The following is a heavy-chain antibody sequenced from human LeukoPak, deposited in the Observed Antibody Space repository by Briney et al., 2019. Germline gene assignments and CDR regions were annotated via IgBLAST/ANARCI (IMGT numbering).Heavy chain of an antibody. Sequence: SQTLSLTCAISGDSVTSGIWNWIRQSPSRGLEWLGRTYHWSKWFNDYAVSVESRMTINADTSRNQFSLQLNSVTPEDTAVYYCARDLHGSRGEFDYWGQGTLVTVSS. CDR2: TYHWSKWFN. CDR3: ARDLHGSRGEFDY. CDR1: GDSVTSGI. V-gene: IGHV6-1*01. J-gene: IGHJ4*02. D-gene: IGHD3-16*01.